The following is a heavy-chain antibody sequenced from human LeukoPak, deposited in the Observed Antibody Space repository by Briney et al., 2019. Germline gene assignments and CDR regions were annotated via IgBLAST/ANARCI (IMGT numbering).Heavy chain of an antibody. D-gene: IGHD3-22*01. J-gene: IGHJ3*02. Sequence: GGSLRLSCTASGFTFGRHSMNWVRQAPGQGLEWVSFISSSSTFIDYADSVKGRFNISRDNANKMVYLQMNSLRPEDTAIYYCARDQTYDNRPWVGAFDIWGRGTLVTVSS. CDR3: ARDQTYDNRPWVGAFDI. CDR1: GFTFGRHS. CDR2: ISSSSTFI. V-gene: IGHV3-21*04.